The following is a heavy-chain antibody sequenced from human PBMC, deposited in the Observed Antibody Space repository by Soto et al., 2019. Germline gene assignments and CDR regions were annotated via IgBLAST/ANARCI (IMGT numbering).Heavy chain of an antibody. D-gene: IGHD3-3*01. Sequence: GGSLRLSCAASGFTFSSYGMHWVRQAPGEGLEWLAVIGFDGNYKYHADSVKGRFTISRDNSKNTLFLQMNSLRAEDTAVYYCAREPLVLRFLEWLLHFDYWDQGTLVTVSS. V-gene: IGHV3-33*08. J-gene: IGHJ4*02. CDR2: IGFDGNYK. CDR3: AREPLVLRFLEWLLHFDY. CDR1: GFTFSSYG.